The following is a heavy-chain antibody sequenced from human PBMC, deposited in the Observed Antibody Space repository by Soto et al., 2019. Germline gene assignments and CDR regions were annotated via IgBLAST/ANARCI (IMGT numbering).Heavy chain of an antibody. CDR1: GGSISSYY. V-gene: IGHV4-59*08. J-gene: IGHJ4*02. CDR3: ARHIPISSCLYYFDY. D-gene: IGHD6-19*01. CDR2: IYYSGST. Sequence: QVQLQESGPGLVKPSETLSLTCTVSGGSISSYYWSWIRQPPGKGLEWIGYIYYSGSTNYNPSLKSRVTISVDTSKNQFSLKLRSVTAADTAVYYCARHIPISSCLYYFDYWGQGTLVTVSS.